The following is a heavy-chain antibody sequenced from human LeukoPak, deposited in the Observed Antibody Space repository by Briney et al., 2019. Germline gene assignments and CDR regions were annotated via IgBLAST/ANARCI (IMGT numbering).Heavy chain of an antibody. CDR2: ISWNSGSI. V-gene: IGHV3-9*01. D-gene: IGHD1-1*01. Sequence: PGGSLRLSCAASGFTFDDYAMHWVRQAPGKGLEWVSGISWNSGSIGYADSVKGRFTISRDNAKNSLYLQMNSLRTEDTALYYCAKGNAYSDYYMDVWGKGTTVTVSS. J-gene: IGHJ6*03. CDR3: AKGNAYSDYYMDV. CDR1: GFTFDDYA.